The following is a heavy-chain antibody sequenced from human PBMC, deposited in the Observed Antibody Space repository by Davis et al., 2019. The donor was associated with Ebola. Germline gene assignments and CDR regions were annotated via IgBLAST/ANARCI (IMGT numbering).Heavy chain of an antibody. CDR2: INWNGGST. CDR1: GFTFSSYG. D-gene: IGHD1-26*01. CDR3: ARDWVVGAHLDY. Sequence: GESLKISCAASGFTFSSYGMHWVRQAPGKGLEWVSGINWNGGSTGYADSVKGRFTISRDNAKNSLYLQMNSLRAEDTALYYCARDWVVGAHLDYWGQGTLVTVSS. J-gene: IGHJ4*02. V-gene: IGHV3-20*04.